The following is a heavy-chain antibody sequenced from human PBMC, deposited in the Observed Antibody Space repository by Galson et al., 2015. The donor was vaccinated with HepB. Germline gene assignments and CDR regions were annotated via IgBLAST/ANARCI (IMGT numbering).Heavy chain of an antibody. CDR1: GFTFSSYV. V-gene: IGHV3-23*01. CDR2: ISGSGGST. CDR3: AKDWSAYCGGDCQDAFDI. Sequence: SLRLSCAASGFTFSSYVMSWVRQAPGKGLEWVSAISGSGGSTYYADSVKGRFTISRDNSKNTLYLQMNSLRAEDTAVYYCAKDWSAYCGGDCQDAFDIWGQGTMVTVSS. J-gene: IGHJ3*02. D-gene: IGHD2-21*01.